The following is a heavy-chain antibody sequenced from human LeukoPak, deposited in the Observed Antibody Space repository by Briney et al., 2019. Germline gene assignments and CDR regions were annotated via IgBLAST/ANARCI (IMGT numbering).Heavy chain of an antibody. CDR2: ISGSGGST. V-gene: IGHV3-23*01. J-gene: IGHJ5*02. CDR3: AKDIDIVVVPAANVNWFDP. CDR1: GFTFSSYA. Sequence: GGSLRLSCAASGFTFSSYAMSWVRQAPGKGLEWVSAISGSGGSTYYADSVKGRFAISRDNSKNTLHLQMNSLRAEDTAVYYCAKDIDIVVVPAANVNWFDPWGQGTLVTVSS. D-gene: IGHD2-2*01.